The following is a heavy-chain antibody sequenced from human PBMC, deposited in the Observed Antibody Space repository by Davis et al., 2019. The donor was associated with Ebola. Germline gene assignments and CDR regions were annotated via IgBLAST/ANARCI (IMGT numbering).Heavy chain of an antibody. CDR3: ARSSYQPDY. D-gene: IGHD2-2*01. CDR2: INPDGSFT. J-gene: IGHJ4*02. V-gene: IGHV3-74*01. Sequence: PSETLSLTCAAYGGSFSGYHWSWVRQAPGKGLVWVSRINPDGSFTDYADSVKGRFSISRDSTSNTLYLQMNGLRAEDTAVYYCARSSYQPDYWGQGTLVTVSS. CDR1: GGSFSGYH.